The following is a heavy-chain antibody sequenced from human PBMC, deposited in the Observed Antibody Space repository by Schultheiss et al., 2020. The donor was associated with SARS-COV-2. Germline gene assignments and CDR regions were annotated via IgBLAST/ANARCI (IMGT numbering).Heavy chain of an antibody. Sequence: SETLSLTCTVSGGSISSGYYWGWIRQPPGEGLGWIGSNYHTGSTYYNPSLKSRVTISLDTSKNQFSLRVSSVTAADTAMYYCARGSGSTLLRGFDLWGQGTKVTVSS. CDR2: NYHTGST. CDR3: ARGSGSTLLRGFDL. D-gene: IGHD3-10*01. V-gene: IGHV4-38-2*02. J-gene: IGHJ3*01. CDR1: GGSISSGYY.